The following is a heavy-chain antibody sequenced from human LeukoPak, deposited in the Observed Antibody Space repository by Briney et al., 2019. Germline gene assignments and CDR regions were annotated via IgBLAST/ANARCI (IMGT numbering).Heavy chain of an antibody. J-gene: IGHJ4*02. CDR1: GYSISSGYY. CDR3: ARDPPGDYFDY. CDR2: IYHSGST. V-gene: IGHV4-38-2*02. Sequence: SETLSLTCTVSGYSISSGYYWGWIRQPPGKGLEWIGSIYHSGSTYYNPSLKSRVTISVDTSKNQFSLKLSSVTAADTAVYYCARDPPGDYFDYWGQGTLVTVSS. D-gene: IGHD4-17*01.